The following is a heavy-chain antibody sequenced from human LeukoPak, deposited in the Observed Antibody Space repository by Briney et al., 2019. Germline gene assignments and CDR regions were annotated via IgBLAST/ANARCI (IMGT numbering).Heavy chain of an antibody. Sequence: ASVKVSCKASGYTFSSYGISWVRQASGQGLEWMGIINPSGGSTSYAQKFQGRVTMTRDTSTSTVYMELSSLRSEDTAVYYCAREMRVGVVADNWFDPWGQGTLVTVSS. J-gene: IGHJ5*02. D-gene: IGHD2-15*01. V-gene: IGHV1-46*01. CDR1: GYTFSSYG. CDR3: AREMRVGVVADNWFDP. CDR2: INPSGGST.